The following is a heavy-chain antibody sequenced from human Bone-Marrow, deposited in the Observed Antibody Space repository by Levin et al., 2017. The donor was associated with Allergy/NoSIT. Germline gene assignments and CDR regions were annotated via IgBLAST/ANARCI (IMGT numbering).Heavy chain of an antibody. CDR2: IGSKPYGGTV. CDR3: TRTGDTNGYYYMDD. CDR1: GFTFGDYA. J-gene: IGHJ6*03. V-gene: IGHV3-49*03. D-gene: IGHD3-16*01. Sequence: GESLKISCTASGFTFGDYALSWFRQAPGRALEWVSFIGSKPYGGTVQYAASVKVRFTISRDDSKNIAYLQMNSLKREDTAMYYCTRTGDTNGYYYMDDWGIETTVTVSS.